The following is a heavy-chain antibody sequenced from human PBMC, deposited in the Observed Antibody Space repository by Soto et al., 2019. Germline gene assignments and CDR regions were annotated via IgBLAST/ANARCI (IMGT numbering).Heavy chain of an antibody. CDR3: VRNSYYSLDV. J-gene: IGHJ6*02. CDR1: GDSIIGTGW. CDR2: VYHSGAT. Sequence: QVQLQESSPGLVRPSGTLSLTCAVSGDSIIGTGWWSWVRQSPGKGLDWIGEVYHSGATNYNPSLKSRVTISVDTSRNQFSLNLGSVTAADTAVYYCVRNSYYSLDVWGQGTTVTVSS. V-gene: IGHV4-4*02. D-gene: IGHD3-10*01.